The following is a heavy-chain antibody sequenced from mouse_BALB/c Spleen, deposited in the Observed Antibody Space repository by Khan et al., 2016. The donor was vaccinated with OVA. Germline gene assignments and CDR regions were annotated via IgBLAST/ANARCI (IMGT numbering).Heavy chain of an antibody. CDR3: TTAYYRYYFDD. CDR1: GNTFTSYG. V-gene: IGHV1S134*01. Sequence: EVQLQESGAELGRPGSSVKLSCKTSGNTFTSYGIKWVRQRPGQGLEWIGYIYPGNGYIEYNEKFQGKAILTSDTSSTTAYMQLRSLTSEDSALYFCTTAYYRYYFDDWGQGTTLTVSS. D-gene: IGHD2-14*01. CDR2: IYPGNGYI. J-gene: IGHJ2*01.